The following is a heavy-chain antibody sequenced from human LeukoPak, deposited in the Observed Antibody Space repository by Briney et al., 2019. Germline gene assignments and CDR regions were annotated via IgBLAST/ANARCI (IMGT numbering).Heavy chain of an antibody. D-gene: IGHD3-10*01. Sequence: GGSLRLSCAASGFTFSSYGMSWVRQAPGKGLEWVPSISSTSDYIYYADSVKGRITISRDNAKNSLYLQMNRLRAEDTAVYFCAREAQGSGLPGLSRYYYMDVWGKGTTVTVSS. CDR3: AREAQGSGLPGLSRYYYMDV. V-gene: IGHV3-21*06. CDR1: GFTFSSYG. J-gene: IGHJ6*03. CDR2: ISSTSDYI.